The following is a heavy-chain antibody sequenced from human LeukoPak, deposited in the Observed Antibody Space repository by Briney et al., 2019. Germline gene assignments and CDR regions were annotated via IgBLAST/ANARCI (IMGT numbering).Heavy chain of an antibody. V-gene: IGHV4-59*01. CDR3: VRGPYGASISKWFDP. CDR2: IYYRGDT. CDR1: RGSISGYS. Sequence: PSETLSLTCTVSRGSISGYSWSWIRQSPGGGLGWIGHIYYRGDTAYNPSLRSRVTMSVDTSKNQFSLQLRSMTTADTAVYYCVRGPYGASISKWFDPWGQGTQVTVSS. D-gene: IGHD4/OR15-4a*01. J-gene: IGHJ5*02.